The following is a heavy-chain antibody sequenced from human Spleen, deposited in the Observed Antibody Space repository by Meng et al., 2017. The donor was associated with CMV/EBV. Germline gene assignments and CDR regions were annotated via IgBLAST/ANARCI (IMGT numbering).Heavy chain of an antibody. J-gene: IGHJ4*02. CDR1: GFTVSNNY. D-gene: IGHD3-22*01. V-gene: IGHV3-30*19. CDR2: ISYDGSNK. CDR3: ATAGGVRKWLLLDY. Sequence: GESLKISCVASGFTVSNNYLSWVRQAPGKGPEWVAGISYDGSNKDYADSVKGRFTISRDNSKNTLNLQMNSLRPEDTAVYYCATAGGVRKWLLLDYWGQGTLVTVSS.